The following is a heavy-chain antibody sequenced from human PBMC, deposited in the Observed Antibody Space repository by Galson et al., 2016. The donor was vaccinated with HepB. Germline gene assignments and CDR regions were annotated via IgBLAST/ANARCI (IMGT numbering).Heavy chain of an antibody. V-gene: IGHV3-48*03. Sequence: SLRLSCAVSEFSFISYEMNWVRQAPGKGLEWVAYISESGSKMYYDNSVKGRFTISRDNAKKSLYLQMNSLRAENTAVYYGARDRGFSSGWYWGQGTLVTVSS. CDR2: ISESGSKM. CDR3: ARDRGFSSGWY. J-gene: IGHJ4*02. CDR1: EFSFISYE. D-gene: IGHD6-19*01.